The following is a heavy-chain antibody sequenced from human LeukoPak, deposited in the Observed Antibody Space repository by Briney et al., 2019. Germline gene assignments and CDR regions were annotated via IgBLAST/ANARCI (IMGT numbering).Heavy chain of an antibody. J-gene: IGHJ4*02. CDR1: GGSISSSSYL. Sequence: SETLSLTCTVSGGSISSSSYLWGWIRQPPGKGLDWIGSIYYSGSTYYNPSLKSRVTMSVDTSKNQFSLKLRSVTAADTAVYYRARGRREYCTSTSCYYYFDYWGQGTLVTVSS. V-gene: IGHV4-39*01. CDR3: ARGRREYCTSTSCYYYFDY. D-gene: IGHD2-2*01. CDR2: IYYSGST.